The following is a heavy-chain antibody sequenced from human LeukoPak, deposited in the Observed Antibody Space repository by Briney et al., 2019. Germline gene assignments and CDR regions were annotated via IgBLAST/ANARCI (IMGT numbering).Heavy chain of an antibody. CDR3: ARDGYSGYEPHYYDYGMDV. J-gene: IGHJ6*02. D-gene: IGHD5-12*01. Sequence: SQTLSLTCAISGDSASSTSVAWNWIRQSPSRGLEWLGRTFYRSKWYNDYAVSVKSRITINPDTSKNQFSLQLNSVIPEDTAVYYCARDGYSGYEPHYYDYGMDVWGQGTTVTVSS. V-gene: IGHV6-1*01. CDR1: GDSASSTSVA. CDR2: TFYRSKWYN.